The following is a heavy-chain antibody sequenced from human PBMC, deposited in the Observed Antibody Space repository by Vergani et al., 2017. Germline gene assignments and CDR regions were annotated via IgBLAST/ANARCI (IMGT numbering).Heavy chain of an antibody. J-gene: IGHJ4*02. CDR3: TRLSEVVATAGLFDY. Sequence: EVQLVESGGGLVQPGGSLKLSCAASGFTFSGSAMHWVRQASGKGLEWVGRFRSKANSYATAYAASVKGRFTISRDDSKNTAYMQMNSLKTEDTALYYCTRLSEVVATAGLFDYWGQGTLVTVSS. V-gene: IGHV3-73*02. CDR1: GFTFSGSA. D-gene: IGHD2-15*01. CDR2: FRSKANSYAT.